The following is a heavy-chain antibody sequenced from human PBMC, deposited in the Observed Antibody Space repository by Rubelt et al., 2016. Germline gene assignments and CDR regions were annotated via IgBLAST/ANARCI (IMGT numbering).Heavy chain of an antibody. V-gene: IGHV4-39*01. D-gene: IGHD1-1*01. CDR2: IYYSGST. CDR3: ARGHWNYFDY. Sequence: QLQLQESGPGLVKPSETLSLTCTVSGGSISSSSYYWGWIRQPPGKGLEWIGSIYYSGSTYYNPSLKSRLTISVDTPKNPFSLKRGSVTAADTAVYYCARGHWNYFDYWGQGTLVTVSS. J-gene: IGHJ4*02. CDR1: GGSISSSSYY.